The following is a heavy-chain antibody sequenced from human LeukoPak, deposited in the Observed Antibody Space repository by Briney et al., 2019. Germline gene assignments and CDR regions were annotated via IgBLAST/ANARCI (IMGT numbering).Heavy chain of an antibody. J-gene: IGHJ5*02. Sequence: GASVKVSCKSTGYTFTTYGISWVRQAPGQGLEWMGWISTDNGDTNYAQKFQGRVTMTEDTSTDTAYMELSSLRSEDTAVYYCATVAGTSRWFDPWGQGTLVTVSS. D-gene: IGHD1-1*01. CDR3: ATVAGTSRWFDP. V-gene: IGHV1-18*01. CDR1: GYTFTTYG. CDR2: ISTDNGDT.